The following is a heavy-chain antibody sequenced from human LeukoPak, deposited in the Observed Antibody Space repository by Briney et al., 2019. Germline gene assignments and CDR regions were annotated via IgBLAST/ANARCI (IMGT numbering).Heavy chain of an antibody. CDR3: ARAALSGWIDY. CDR1: GFTFSNYE. Sequence: GGSQRLSCAASGFTFSNYEMNWVRQAPGKGLEWVSYISSSGNTKYYADSVKGRFTISRDNAKNSLYLQMTSLRAEETGVYYCARAALSGWIDYWGQGTLVTVSS. CDR2: ISSSGNTK. D-gene: IGHD6-19*01. J-gene: IGHJ4*02. V-gene: IGHV3-48*03.